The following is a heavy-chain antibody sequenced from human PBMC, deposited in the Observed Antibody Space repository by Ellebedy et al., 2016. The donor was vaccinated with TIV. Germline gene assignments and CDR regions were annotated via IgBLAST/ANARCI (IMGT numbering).Heavy chain of an antibody. CDR3: ARERYFDY. CDR2: ISYDGSNQ. Sequence: GESLKISCAASGFTFSSYAMHWVRQAPGKGLEWVTLISYDGSNQYYADSVRGRFTISRDNSKNTLYLQMNSLRAEDTAVYYCARERYFDYWGQGTLVTVSS. CDR1: GFTFSSYA. V-gene: IGHV3-30-3*01. J-gene: IGHJ4*02.